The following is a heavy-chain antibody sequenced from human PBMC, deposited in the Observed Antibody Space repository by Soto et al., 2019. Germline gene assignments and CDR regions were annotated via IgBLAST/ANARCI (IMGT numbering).Heavy chain of an antibody. CDR3: AREYCSSTSCLNWFDP. J-gene: IGHJ5*02. V-gene: IGHV3-48*01. CDR1: GFTFRSYS. CDR2: ISSSSSTI. Sequence: EVQLVESGGGLVQPGGSLRLSCAASGFTFRSYSMNWVRQAPGKGLEWVSYISSSSSTIYYADSVKGRFTISRDNAKNSLYLQMNSLRAEDTAVYYCAREYCSSTSCLNWFDPWGQGTLVTVSS. D-gene: IGHD2-2*01.